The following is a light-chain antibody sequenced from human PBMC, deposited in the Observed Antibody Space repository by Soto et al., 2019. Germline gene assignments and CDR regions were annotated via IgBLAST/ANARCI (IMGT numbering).Light chain of an antibody. CDR1: QSISSY. CDR3: QQSSSTPRT. CDR2: VAS. J-gene: IGKJ4*01. V-gene: IGKV1-39*01. Sequence: IQMTQSPSSRCASVGDRVTITCRASQSISSYLSWYQQKPGKAPKLLINVASTLQSGVPSRFSGSGSGTDFTLAISSLQPEDFATYYCQQSSSTPRTFGRGTKVDIK.